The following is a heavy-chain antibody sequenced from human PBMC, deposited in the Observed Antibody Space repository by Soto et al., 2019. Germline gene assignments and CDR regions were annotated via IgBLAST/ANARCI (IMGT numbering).Heavy chain of an antibody. CDR1: GFTFSSYS. CDR3: GTGSWAN. D-gene: IGHD1-26*01. CDR2: ISSSSSYI. V-gene: IGHV3-21*01. Sequence: EVQLVESGGGLVKPGGSLRLSCAASGFTFSSYSMNWVRQAPGKGLEWVSSISSSSSYIYYADSVKGRFTISRDNAQNSLYLHMNSLREEATAVYHCGTGSWANWGQGTLLSVSS. J-gene: IGHJ4*02.